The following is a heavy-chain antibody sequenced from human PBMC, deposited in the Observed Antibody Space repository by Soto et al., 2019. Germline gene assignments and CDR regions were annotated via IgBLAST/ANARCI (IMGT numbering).Heavy chain of an antibody. CDR1: GFTFDDYA. CDR3: AKDRGLVLSFYFDY. CDR2: ISWNSGSI. D-gene: IGHD6-19*01. Sequence: EVQLVESGGGLVQPGRSLRLSCAASGFTFDDYAMHWARQAPGKGLEWVSGISWNSGSIGYADPVKGRFTISRDNAKNSLYLQMNSLRAEDTALYYCAKDRGLVLSFYFDYWGQGTLVTVSS. J-gene: IGHJ4*02. V-gene: IGHV3-9*01.